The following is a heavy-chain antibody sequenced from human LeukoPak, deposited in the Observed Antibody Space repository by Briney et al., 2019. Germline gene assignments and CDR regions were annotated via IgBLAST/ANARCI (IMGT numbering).Heavy chain of an antibody. Sequence: SETLSLTCAVYGGSFSGYYWSWIRQPPGKGLEWIEEINHSGSTNYNPSLKSRVTISVDTSKNQFSLKLSSVTAADTAVYYCARCQVTGDSSSFHYYSYMDVWGKGTTVTVSS. CDR1: GGSFSGYY. J-gene: IGHJ6*03. V-gene: IGHV4-34*01. CDR3: ARCQVTGDSSSFHYYSYMDV. D-gene: IGHD6-13*01. CDR2: INHSGST.